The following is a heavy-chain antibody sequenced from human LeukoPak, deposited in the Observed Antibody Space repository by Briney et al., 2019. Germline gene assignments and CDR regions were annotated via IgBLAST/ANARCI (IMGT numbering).Heavy chain of an antibody. Sequence: GGSLRLSCAASRFTFSGYSMNWVRQAPGKGLEWVSYISYSGGTIYYADSVKGRFTISRDNAKNSLYLQTNSLRVEDTAVYYCARVRLRSFDYWGQGTLITVSS. CDR1: RFTFSGYS. J-gene: IGHJ4*02. CDR2: ISYSGGTI. D-gene: IGHD5-12*01. CDR3: ARVRLRSFDY. V-gene: IGHV3-48*04.